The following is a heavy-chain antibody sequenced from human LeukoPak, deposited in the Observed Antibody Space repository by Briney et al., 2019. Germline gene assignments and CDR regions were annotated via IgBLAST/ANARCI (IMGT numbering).Heavy chain of an antibody. CDR2: ITGSGDWA. V-gene: IGHV3-23*01. D-gene: IGHD4-17*01. CDR3: AKDPNGDYIGAFDF. J-gene: IGHJ3*01. Sequence: GGSLRLSCAASGFTFSSYSMNWVRQAPGQGLEWVSAITGSGDWALYADSVKGRFTISRDNSKNTLYLQMSSLRAEDTAVYYCAKDPNGDYIGAFDFWGQGTMVTVSS. CDR1: GFTFSSYS.